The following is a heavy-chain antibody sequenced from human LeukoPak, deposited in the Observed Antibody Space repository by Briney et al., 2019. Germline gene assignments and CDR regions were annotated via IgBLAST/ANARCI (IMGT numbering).Heavy chain of an antibody. D-gene: IGHD3-10*01. J-gene: IGHJ6*02. CDR3: ARVYGSGSYFDYYGMDV. CDR2: IYSGGST. Sequence: GGSLRLSCAASGFTVSSNYMSWVRQAPGKGLEWVSVIYSGGSTYYADSVKGRFTISRDNSKNTLYLQMNSLRAEDTAVYYCARVYGSGSYFDYYGMDVWGQGTTVTVSS. V-gene: IGHV3-53*01. CDR1: GFTVSSNY.